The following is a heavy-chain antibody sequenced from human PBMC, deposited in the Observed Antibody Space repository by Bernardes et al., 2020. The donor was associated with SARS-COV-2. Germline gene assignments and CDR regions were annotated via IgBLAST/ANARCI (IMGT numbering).Heavy chain of an antibody. D-gene: IGHD3-16*01. CDR1: GFSLSTSGMC. V-gene: IGHV2-70*17. Sequence: SGPTLVKPTQTLTLTCTFSGFSLSTSGMCVNWIRQPPGKALEWLARIDWDDDKFYSTSLKTRLTISKDTSKNQVVLTMTNMDPVDTATYYCARWFGLLTRPWFDPWGQGILVTISS. CDR2: IDWDDDK. J-gene: IGHJ5*02. CDR3: ARWFGLLTRPWFDP.